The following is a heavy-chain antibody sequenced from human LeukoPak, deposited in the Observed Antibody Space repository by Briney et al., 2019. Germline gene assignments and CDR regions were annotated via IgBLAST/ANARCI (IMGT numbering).Heavy chain of an antibody. CDR1: GFIFSTYN. V-gene: IGHV3-21*01. CDR2: ISTSSSYI. Sequence: GGSLRLSCTASGFIFSTYNMNWVRQAPGEGLEWVSSISTSSSYIYYADSVKGRFTISRDNAKNSLYLQMNSLRAEDTAVYYCARGTMFPYYFDYWGQGTLVTVSS. CDR3: ARGTMFPYYFDY. D-gene: IGHD3-10*02. J-gene: IGHJ4*02.